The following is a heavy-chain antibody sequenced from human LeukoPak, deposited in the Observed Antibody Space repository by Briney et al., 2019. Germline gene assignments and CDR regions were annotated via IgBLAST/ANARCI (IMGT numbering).Heavy chain of an antibody. D-gene: IGHD5-24*01. V-gene: IGHV4-30-2*01. CDR3: ARDGLRRGYNDAFDI. CDR2: IYHSGST. CDR1: GGSISSGGYY. J-gene: IGHJ3*02. Sequence: KPSETLSLTCTVSGGSISSGGYYWSWIRQPPGKGLEWIGYIYHSGSTYYNPSLKSRVTISVDRSKNQFSLKLSSVTAADTAVYYCARDGLRRGYNDAFDIWGQGTMVTVSS.